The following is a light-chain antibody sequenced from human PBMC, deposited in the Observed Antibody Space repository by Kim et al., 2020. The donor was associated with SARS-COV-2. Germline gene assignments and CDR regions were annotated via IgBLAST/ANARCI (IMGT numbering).Light chain of an antibody. CDR2: EVS. CDR3: SSYAGSNNLV. CDR1: SSDVGGYTY. J-gene: IGLJ2*01. V-gene: IGLV2-8*01. Sequence: GHSVTISCTGTSSDVGGYTYVSWYQQHPGKAPKLMIYEVSKRPSGVPDRFSGSKSGNTASLTVSGLQAEDEADYYCSSYAGSNNLVFGGGTQLTVL.